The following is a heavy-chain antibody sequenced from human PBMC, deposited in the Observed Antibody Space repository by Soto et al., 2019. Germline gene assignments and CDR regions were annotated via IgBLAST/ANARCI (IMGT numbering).Heavy chain of an antibody. CDR3: ARVIVVVPAEYYFDY. J-gene: IGHJ4*02. D-gene: IGHD2-2*01. Sequence: PSETLSLTCTVSGGSISSGGYYWSWIRQHPGKGLEWIGYIYYSGSTYHNPSLKSRVTISVDTSKNQFSLKLSSVTAADTAVYYCARVIVVVPAEYYFDYWGQGTLVTVSS. CDR2: IYYSGST. V-gene: IGHV4-31*03. CDR1: GGSISSGGYY.